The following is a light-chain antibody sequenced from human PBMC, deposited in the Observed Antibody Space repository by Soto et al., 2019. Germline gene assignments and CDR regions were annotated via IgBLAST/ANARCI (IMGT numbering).Light chain of an antibody. CDR1: RSLFFNSSNKNY. J-gene: IGKJ1*01. CDR2: WAS. Sequence: EIVMTQGPDSLGVPLCERATIKCKSSRSLFFNSSNKNYIAWYQQKQGQPPKLLIYWASTRKSGVPDRFSARGSGTDFTLTIPDPPADDVAVYYCQKYYSTLWTFGQGTKVDI. V-gene: IGKV4-1*01. CDR3: QKYYSTLWT.